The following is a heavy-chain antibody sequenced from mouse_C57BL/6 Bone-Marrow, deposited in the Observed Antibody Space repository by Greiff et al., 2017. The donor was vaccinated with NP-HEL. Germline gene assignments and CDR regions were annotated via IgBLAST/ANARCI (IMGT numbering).Heavy chain of an antibody. CDR2: IDPEDGET. J-gene: IGHJ4*01. Sequence: VQLQQSGAELVKPGASVKLSCTASGFNIKDYYMHWVKQRTEQGLEWIGRIDPEDGETKYAPKFQGKATITADTSSNTAYLQLSSLTAEDTAVYYGARRHYGSSDYYAMDYWGQGTSVTVSS. CDR3: ARRHYGSSDYYAMDY. D-gene: IGHD1-1*01. V-gene: IGHV14-2*01. CDR1: GFNIKDYY.